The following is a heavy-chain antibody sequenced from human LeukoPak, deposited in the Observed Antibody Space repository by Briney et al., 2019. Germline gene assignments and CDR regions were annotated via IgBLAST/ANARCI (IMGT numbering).Heavy chain of an antibody. V-gene: IGHV4-34*01. CDR1: GGSFSGYY. J-gene: IGHJ6*02. CDR2: INHSGST. CDR3: ARADDFWSGYRSYYYGMDV. D-gene: IGHD3-3*01. Sequence: SETLSLTCAVYGGSFSGYYWSWIRQPPGKGLEWIGEINHSGSTNYNPSLKSRVTISVDTSKNQFSLKLSSVTAADTAVFYCARADDFWSGYRSYYYGMDVWGQGTTVTVSS.